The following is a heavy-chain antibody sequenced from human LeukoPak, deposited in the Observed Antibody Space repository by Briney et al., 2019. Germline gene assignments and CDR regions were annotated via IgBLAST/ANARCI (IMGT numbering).Heavy chain of an antibody. Sequence: SPTLSLSCAVSGGSISSPFFWGWIRQPPGKGLEWIATIYSGNTYYSPSLKSRCAISVDTSKNQISLNLRSVTAADTAVYYCARIVPAALSGAFDFWGQGTLVTVSS. CDR1: GGSISSPFF. V-gene: IGHV4-38-2*01. CDR3: ARIVPAALSGAFDF. D-gene: IGHD2-2*01. J-gene: IGHJ4*02. CDR2: IYSGNT.